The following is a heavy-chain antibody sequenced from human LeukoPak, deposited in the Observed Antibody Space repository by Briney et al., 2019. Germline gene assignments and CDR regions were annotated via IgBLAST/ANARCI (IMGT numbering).Heavy chain of an antibody. CDR1: GGSIQRNTYY. Sequence: SATLSLTCTVSGGSIQRNTYYWAWVRQPPGKGREWIGSIYYSGNTYYNASLQSRVTMSVATSKNQFTLKLTSVIAADTAGYYCARQGEPKNYYCYMAVWGKGTTVTISS. CDR2: IYYSGNT. D-gene: IGHD1-14*01. CDR3: ARQGEPKNYYCYMAV. J-gene: IGHJ6*03. V-gene: IGHV4-39*01.